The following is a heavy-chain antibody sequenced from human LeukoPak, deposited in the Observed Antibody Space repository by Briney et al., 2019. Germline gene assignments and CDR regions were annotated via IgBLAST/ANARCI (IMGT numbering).Heavy chain of an antibody. CDR2: IIPIFGTA. J-gene: IGHJ4*02. CDR3: AREGRYYYDSSGYCPFDY. D-gene: IGHD3-22*01. V-gene: IGHV1-69*13. Sequence: ASVKVSCKASGGTFSSYAISWVRQAPGQGLEWMGGIIPIFGTANYAQKFQGRVTITADESTSTAYMELSSLRSEDTPVYYCAREGRYYYDSSGYCPFDYWGQGTLVTVSS. CDR1: GGTFSSYA.